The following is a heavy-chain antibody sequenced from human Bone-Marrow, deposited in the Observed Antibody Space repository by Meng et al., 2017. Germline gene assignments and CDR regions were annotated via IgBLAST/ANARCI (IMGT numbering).Heavy chain of an antibody. V-gene: IGHV1-69*01. CDR2: IIPIFGTA. CDR3: ARPYSRGFDY. D-gene: IGHD6-13*01. CDR1: GGTFSSYA. Sequence: VRRVQSEAEVKKPGSSVKVSCKVSGGTFSSYAISWVRQAPGQGLEWMGGIIPIFGTANYAQKFQGRVTITADESTSTAYMELSRLRSDDTAVYYCARPYSRGFDYWGQGTLVTVSS. J-gene: IGHJ4*02.